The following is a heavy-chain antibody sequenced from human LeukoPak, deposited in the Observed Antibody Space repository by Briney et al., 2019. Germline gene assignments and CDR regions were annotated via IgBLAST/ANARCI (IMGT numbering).Heavy chain of an antibody. Sequence: SSETLSLTCIVSGGSISSGNFYWGWIRQPPGKGLEWIGSIYFSENTYYNPSLKIRVTISVDTSKNHFSLTLNSVTAADTAVYYCATTTIRLGFWGQGTLVTVSS. CDR1: GGSISSGNFY. CDR3: ATTTIRLGF. D-gene: IGHD1-26*01. J-gene: IGHJ4*02. CDR2: IYFSENT. V-gene: IGHV4-39*02.